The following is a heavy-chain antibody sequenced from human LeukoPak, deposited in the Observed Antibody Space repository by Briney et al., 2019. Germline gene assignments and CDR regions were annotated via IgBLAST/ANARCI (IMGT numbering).Heavy chain of an antibody. CDR1: GYTFTSYY. J-gene: IGHJ5*02. D-gene: IGHD3-10*01. CDR2: INPSGGST. Sequence: ASVKVSCKASGYTFTSYYMHWVRRAPGQGLEWMGIINPSGGSTSHAQKFQGRVTMTRDTSTSTVYMELSSLRSEDTAVYYCARAPITMVRGVIIGANVWFDPWGQGTLVTVSS. V-gene: IGHV1-46*01. CDR3: ARAPITMVRGVIIGANVWFDP.